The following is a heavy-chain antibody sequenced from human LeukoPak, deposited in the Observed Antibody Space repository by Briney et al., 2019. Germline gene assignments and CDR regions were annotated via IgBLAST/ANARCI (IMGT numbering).Heavy chain of an antibody. CDR3: ARDLDNRNDLYYLDW. CDR2: ISANNGNT. V-gene: IGHV1-18*01. J-gene: IGHJ4*02. D-gene: IGHD1-14*01. Sequence: GASVKVSCKASGYNFIIYGISWVRQAPGQGLEWMGRISANNGNTNYAQKHQGRVTVTADTSTSTAYMELRSLRSDDTAVYYCARDLDNRNDLYYLDWWGQGTLVTVSS. CDR1: GYNFIIYG.